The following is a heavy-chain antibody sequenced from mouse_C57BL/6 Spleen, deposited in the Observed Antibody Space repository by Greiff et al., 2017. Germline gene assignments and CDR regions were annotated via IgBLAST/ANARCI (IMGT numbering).Heavy chain of an antibody. D-gene: IGHD2-3*01. CDR2: IHPNSGST. Sequence: VQLQQSGAELVRPGASVKLSCKASGYTFTSYWMHWVKQRPGQGLEWIGMIHPNSGSTNYNEKFKSKATLTVDKSSSTAYMQLSSLTSEDSAVYYCARGADGYYDYFDYWGQGTTLTVSS. CDR1: GYTFTSYW. CDR3: ARGADGYYDYFDY. V-gene: IGHV1-64*01. J-gene: IGHJ2*01.